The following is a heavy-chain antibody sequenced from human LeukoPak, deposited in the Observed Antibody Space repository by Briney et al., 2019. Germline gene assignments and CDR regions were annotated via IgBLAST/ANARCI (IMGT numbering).Heavy chain of an antibody. D-gene: IGHD6-13*01. CDR2: ISPDGSAT. Sequence: GGSLRLSCEASGFTFSDHWMSWVRQAPGKGLEWVANISPDGSATFYVDSVKGRFTISRDNSKNTLYLQMNSLRAEDTAVYYCARDRGSSSWYYFDYWGQGTLVTVSS. J-gene: IGHJ4*02. V-gene: IGHV3-7*01. CDR3: ARDRGSSSWYYFDY. CDR1: GFTFSDHW.